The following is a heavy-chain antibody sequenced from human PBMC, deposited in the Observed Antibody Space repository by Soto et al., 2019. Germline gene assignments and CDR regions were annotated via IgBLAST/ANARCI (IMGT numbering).Heavy chain of an antibody. CDR1: GFSLSTSGMR. J-gene: IGHJ6*02. CDR2: IDWDDDK. Sequence: SGPTLVNPTQTLTLTCTFSGFSLSTSGMRVSWIRQPPGKALEWLARIDWDDDKFYSTSLKTRLTISKDTSKNQVVLTMTNMDAVDTATYYCARELGYCSSTSCYPTGCMDVWGQGTTVAVSS. CDR3: ARELGYCSSTSCYPTGCMDV. D-gene: IGHD2-2*01. V-gene: IGHV2-70*04.